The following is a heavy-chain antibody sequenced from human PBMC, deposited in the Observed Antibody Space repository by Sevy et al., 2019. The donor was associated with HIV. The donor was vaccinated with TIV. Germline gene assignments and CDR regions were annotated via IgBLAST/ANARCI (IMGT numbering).Heavy chain of an antibody. CDR1: GITLSTYA. CDR3: AKDRYCSGGNCSLDY. J-gene: IGHJ4*02. CDR2: ISDSGSNK. Sequence: GGSLRLSCTASGITLSTYAMKWVRQAPGKGLEWVSGISDSGSNKYYADSVKGRFTISRDNTKNTVSLQMNSLRAEDTAVYYCAKDRYCSGGNCSLDYWGQGTLVTVSS. V-gene: IGHV3-23*01. D-gene: IGHD2-15*01.